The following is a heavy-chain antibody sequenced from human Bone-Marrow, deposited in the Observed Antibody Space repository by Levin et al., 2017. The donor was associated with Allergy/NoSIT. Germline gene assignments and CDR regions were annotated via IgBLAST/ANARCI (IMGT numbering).Heavy chain of an antibody. CDR1: GISVSNNH. Sequence: GGSLRLSCAASGISVSNNHMSWVRQAPGKGLECVAGIYSGGDTYQSDSVKSRFTVSRDNSKNTVYLHMSNLRGDATADYYCARGYKSGLSFGWGQGTLVTVSS. D-gene: IGHD5-12*01. CDR3: ARGYKSGLSFG. CDR2: IYSGGDT. V-gene: IGHV3-66*01. J-gene: IGHJ4*02.